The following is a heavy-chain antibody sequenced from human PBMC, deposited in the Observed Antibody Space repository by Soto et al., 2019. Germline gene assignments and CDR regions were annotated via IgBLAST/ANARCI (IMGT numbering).Heavy chain of an antibody. Sequence: SETLSLTCTVSGGSISSGGYYWSWIRQHPGKGLEWIGYIYYSGSTYYNPSLKSRVTISVDTSKNQFSLKLSSVTAADTAVYYCARGRYCGSTSCYSNWFDPWGQGTLVTVSS. CDR1: GGSISSGGYY. J-gene: IGHJ5*02. V-gene: IGHV4-31*03. D-gene: IGHD2-2*01. CDR3: ARGRYCGSTSCYSNWFDP. CDR2: IYYSGST.